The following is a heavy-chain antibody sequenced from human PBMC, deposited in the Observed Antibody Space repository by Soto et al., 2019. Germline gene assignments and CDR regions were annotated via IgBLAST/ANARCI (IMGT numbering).Heavy chain of an antibody. Sequence: GGSLRLSCAASGFTVSSNYMSWVRQAPGKGLEWVSVIYSGGNTYYADSVKGRFTISRDNSKNTLDLQMNSLRAEDTAVYYCARTGYCGGDCYAFDIWGQGTMVTVSS. J-gene: IGHJ3*02. CDR3: ARTGYCGGDCYAFDI. CDR2: IYSGGNT. CDR1: GFTVSSNY. D-gene: IGHD2-21*02. V-gene: IGHV3-53*01.